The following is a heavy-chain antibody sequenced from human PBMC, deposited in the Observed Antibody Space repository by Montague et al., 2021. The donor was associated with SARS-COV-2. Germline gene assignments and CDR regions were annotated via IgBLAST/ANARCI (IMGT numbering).Heavy chain of an antibody. D-gene: IGHD2-15*01. J-gene: IGHJ4*02. CDR3: ATRTRYPQNDFGF. V-gene: IGHV4-39*01. CDR2: IYYGGTT. Sequence: SETLSLTCTVSGGSISSSSYYWGWIRQPPGKGLEWIGNIYYGGTTFYNPSLKSRVTIFVDTSKNQFSLKLSSVTAADTAVYYCATRTRYPQNDFGFWGQGTLVTVSS. CDR1: GGSISSSSYY.